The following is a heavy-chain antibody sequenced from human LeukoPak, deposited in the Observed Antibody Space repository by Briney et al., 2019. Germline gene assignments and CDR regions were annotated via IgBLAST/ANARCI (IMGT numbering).Heavy chain of an antibody. CDR1: GFTFSSYG. J-gene: IGHJ5*02. D-gene: IGHD3-10*01. CDR2: ISYDGSNK. CDR3: ARPQPEHYYGSGSFLSGFDP. V-gene: IGHV3-30*03. Sequence: GRSLRLSCAASGFTFSSYGMHWVRQAPGKGLEWVAVISYDGSNKYYADSVKGRFTISRDNSKNTLYLQMNSLRAEDTAVYYCARPQPEHYYGSGSFLSGFDPRGQGTLVTVSS.